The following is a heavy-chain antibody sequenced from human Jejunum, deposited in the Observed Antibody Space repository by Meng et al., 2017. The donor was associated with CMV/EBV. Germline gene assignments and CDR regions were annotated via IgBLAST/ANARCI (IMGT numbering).Heavy chain of an antibody. J-gene: IGHJ4*02. CDR3: TTLDGDSIS. Sequence: QVQLEQAGPGVVKPSRTLSLAGEVSGGSIGKGQWCSWVRQCPGKGLEWIGEIYHSGRTNYNPSVKSRVSMSVDKSQNHFSLRLSSVTAADTAVYYCTTLDGDSISWGQGTLVTVSS. D-gene: IGHD4-17*01. CDR1: GGSIGKGQW. CDR2: IYHSGRT. V-gene: IGHV4-4*02.